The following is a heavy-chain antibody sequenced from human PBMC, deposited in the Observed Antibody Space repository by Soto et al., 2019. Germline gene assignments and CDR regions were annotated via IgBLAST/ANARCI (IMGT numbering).Heavy chain of an antibody. D-gene: IGHD3-3*01. CDR2: IRTHNGNT. J-gene: IGHJ3*01. CDR3: AREGILGLFDAYDL. CDR1: VFTSSG. V-gene: IGHV1-18*04. Sequence: QDQLVQSGAEVKKPGASVKVSCKASVFTSSGISWVRQAPGQRLEWMGWIRTHNGNTIYAQKFQGRVIMTMDTSTTTVYMELRSLRPDDTAVYLCAREGILGLFDAYDLWGQGTMVTVSS.